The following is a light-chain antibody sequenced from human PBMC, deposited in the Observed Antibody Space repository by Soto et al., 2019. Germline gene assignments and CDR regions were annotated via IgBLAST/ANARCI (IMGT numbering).Light chain of an antibody. J-gene: IGKJ4*01. V-gene: IGKV3-11*01. CDR1: QSVGIY. Sequence: VLSQSPVTLSLSPGETATLFCKASQSVGIYLGWFQQKPGQAPRVLIYDATNRAGGVPDRFSGSGSGTDSTLTISSLEAEDSAVYYCQQRDIWPPLTFGGGTKLEIK. CDR2: DAT. CDR3: QQRDIWPPLT.